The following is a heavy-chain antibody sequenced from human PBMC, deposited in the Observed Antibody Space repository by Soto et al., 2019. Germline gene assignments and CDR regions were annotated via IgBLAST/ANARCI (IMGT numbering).Heavy chain of an antibody. J-gene: IGHJ4*02. CDR2: ISSTTTYT. CDR3: ASYDSSGLYFDY. CDR1: GFAFSYYY. Sequence: PGGSRRRSWPASGFAFSYYYISWIRQAPGKGLEWVSYISSTTTYTNYADSVKGRFTISRDNAKNSLHLQMNSLRAEDTAVYYCASYDSSGLYFDYWGQGTLVTVSS. V-gene: IGHV3-11*06. D-gene: IGHD3-22*01.